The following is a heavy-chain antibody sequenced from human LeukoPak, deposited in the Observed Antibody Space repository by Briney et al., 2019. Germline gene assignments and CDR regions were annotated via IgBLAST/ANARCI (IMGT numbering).Heavy chain of an antibody. V-gene: IGHV3-30-3*01. CDR2: ISYDGSNK. J-gene: IGHJ4*02. CDR1: GLTFSTYA. D-gene: IGHD3-9*01. CDR3: ARSGRYFDWLLSPD. Sequence: PGGSLRLSCAASGLTFSTYAMHWVRQAPGKGLEWVAVISYDGSNKYYADSVKGRFTISRDNSKNTLYLQMNSLRTEDTAVYYCARSGRYFDWLLSPDWGQGTQVTVSS.